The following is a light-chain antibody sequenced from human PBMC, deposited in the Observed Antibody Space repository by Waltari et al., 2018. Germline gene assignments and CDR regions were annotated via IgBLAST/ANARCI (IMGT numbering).Light chain of an antibody. CDR3: QQYNNWPPMYT. J-gene: IGKJ2*01. Sequence: EIVMTQSPATLSVSPGERATLSCRASQSVCSNLAWYQQKPGQAPRLLIYGASTRATGIPARFSGSGSGTEFTLTISSMQSEDFAVYYRQQYNNWPPMYTFGQGTKLEIK. V-gene: IGKV3-15*01. CDR1: QSVCSN. CDR2: GAS.